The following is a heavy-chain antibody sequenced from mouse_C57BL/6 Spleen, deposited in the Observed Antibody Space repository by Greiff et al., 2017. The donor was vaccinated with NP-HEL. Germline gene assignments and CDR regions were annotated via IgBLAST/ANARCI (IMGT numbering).Heavy chain of an antibody. D-gene: IGHD1-1*01. V-gene: IGHV1-61*01. CDR2: IYPSDSET. J-gene: IGHJ4*01. CDR3: ARWNGSDYAMDY. CDR1: GYTFTSYW. Sequence: KQSCKASGYTFTSYWMDWVKQRPGQGLEWIGNIYPSDSETHYNQKFKDKATLTVDKSSSTAYMQLSSLTSEDSAVYYCARWNGSDYAMDYWGQGTSVTVSS.